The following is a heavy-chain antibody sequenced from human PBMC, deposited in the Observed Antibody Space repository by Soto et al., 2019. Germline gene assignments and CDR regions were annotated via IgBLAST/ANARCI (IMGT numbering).Heavy chain of an antibody. CDR3: ARQPTTGDTDLWFDP. CDR2: IFYSGST. J-gene: IGHJ5*02. V-gene: IGHV4-39*01. Sequence: QLQLLESGPGLVKASETLSLTCNVSGGSISTSRSYWAWIRQPPGKGLEWLANIFYSGSTYYNPSLASQVTVSVDTSKNEFSLKLRSVTAPDTAVYYCARQPTTGDTDLWFDPWGQGTLVTVSS. CDR1: GGSISTSRSY. D-gene: IGHD2-21*01.